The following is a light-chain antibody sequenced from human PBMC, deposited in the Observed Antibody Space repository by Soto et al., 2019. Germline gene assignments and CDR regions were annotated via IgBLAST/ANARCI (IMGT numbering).Light chain of an antibody. CDR3: QTWGTGIAV. CDR2: LNSDGSH. CDR1: SGYSSYA. Sequence: QPVLTQSPSASASLGASVKLTCTVSSGYSSYAIAWHQQQPEKGPRYLMKLNSDGSHSTGDGIPDRFSGSSSGAERYLTISSLQSEDEADYYCQTWGTGIAVFGGGTQLTVL. J-gene: IGLJ7*01. V-gene: IGLV4-69*01.